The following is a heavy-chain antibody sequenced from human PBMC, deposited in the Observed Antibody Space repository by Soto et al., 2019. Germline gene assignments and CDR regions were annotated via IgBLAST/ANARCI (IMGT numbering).Heavy chain of an antibody. CDR2: IYYSGST. CDR1: GGSISSYY. Sequence: SETLSHTCTFSGGSISSYYWSCFRQPPGKGLEWIGYIYYSGSTNYNPSLKSRVTISVDTSKNQFSLKLSSVTAADTAVYYCARRYSSSFDYWGQGTLVTVSS. J-gene: IGHJ4*02. V-gene: IGHV4-59*08. CDR3: ARRYSSSFDY. D-gene: IGHD6-13*01.